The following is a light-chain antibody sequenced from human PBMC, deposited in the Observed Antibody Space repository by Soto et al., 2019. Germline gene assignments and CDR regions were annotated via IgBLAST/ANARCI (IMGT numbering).Light chain of an antibody. CDR1: SSDVGGYDY. CDR3: SSYSISTAYL. CDR2: EVT. V-gene: IGLV2-8*01. Sequence: QSALAQPPSASGSPGQSVTISCTGTSSDVGGYDYVSWYQQHPGKAPKLMIYEVTIRPSGVSDRFSGSKSGNTASLTISGLQVEDEADYFYSSYSISTAYLFGTGTKVTVL. J-gene: IGLJ1*01.